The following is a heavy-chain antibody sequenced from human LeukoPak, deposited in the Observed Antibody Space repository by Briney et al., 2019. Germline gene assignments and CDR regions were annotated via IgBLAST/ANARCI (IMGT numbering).Heavy chain of an antibody. Sequence: ASVKVSCKASGYTFTSYYMHWVRQAPGQGPEWMGIINPRGGSTDYAQKFQGRVTMTSDTFTSTVYMELNSLTSDDTAVYFCARVGISAATADYWGQGTLVTVSS. CDR2: INPRGGST. J-gene: IGHJ4*02. D-gene: IGHD6-25*01. V-gene: IGHV1-46*01. CDR3: ARVGISAATADY. CDR1: GYTFTSYY.